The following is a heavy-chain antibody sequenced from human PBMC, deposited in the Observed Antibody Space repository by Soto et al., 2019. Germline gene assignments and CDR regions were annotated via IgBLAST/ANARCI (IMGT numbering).Heavy chain of an antibody. CDR2: ISAYNGNT. Sequence: GPSVKVSCKASGYTFTSYGISWVRQAPGQGLEWMGWISAYNGNTNYAQKLQGRVTMTTDTSTSTAYMELRSLRSDDTAVYYCARDLEQQPYYYYGMDVWGQGTTVTVSS. D-gene: IGHD1-1*01. V-gene: IGHV1-18*01. CDR1: GYTFTSYG. J-gene: IGHJ6*02. CDR3: ARDLEQQPYYYYGMDV.